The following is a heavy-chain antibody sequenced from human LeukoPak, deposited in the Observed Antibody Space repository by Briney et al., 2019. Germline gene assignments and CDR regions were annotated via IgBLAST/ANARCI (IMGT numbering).Heavy chain of an antibody. V-gene: IGHV4-59*01. CDR3: ARSGIFGVVIPDYYGMDV. CDR1: GGSISSYY. D-gene: IGHD3-3*01. J-gene: IGHJ6*02. Sequence: SETLSLTCTVSGGSISSYYWSWIRQPPGKGLEWIGYIYYSGSTNYNPSLKSRVTISVDTSKNQISLKLSSVTAADTAVYYCARSGIFGVVIPDYYGMDVWGQGTTVTVSS. CDR2: IYYSGST.